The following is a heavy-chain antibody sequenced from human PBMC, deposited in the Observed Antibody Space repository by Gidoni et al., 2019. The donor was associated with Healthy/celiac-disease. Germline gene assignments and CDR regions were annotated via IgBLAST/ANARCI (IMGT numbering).Heavy chain of an antibody. CDR1: GGSVSSGSYY. V-gene: IGHV4-61*01. Sequence: QVQLQESGPGLVKPSETLSLTCTVSGGSVSSGSYYWSWIRQPPGKGLEWIGYIYYSGSTNYNPSLKSRVTISVDTSKNQFSLKLSSVTAADTAVYYCAREISSGYWYFDLWGRGTLVTVSS. CDR2: IYYSGST. J-gene: IGHJ2*01. CDR3: AREISSGYWYFDL. D-gene: IGHD6-19*01.